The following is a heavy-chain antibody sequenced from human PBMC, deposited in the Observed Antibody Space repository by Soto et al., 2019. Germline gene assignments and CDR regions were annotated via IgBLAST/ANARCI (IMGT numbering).Heavy chain of an antibody. V-gene: IGHV4-34*01. CDR2: INHSGST. D-gene: IGHD2-2*02. CDR3: PRDSCSSTSCYTGYYCYGMDV. J-gene: IGHJ6*02. CDR1: GGSFIGYY. Sequence: SDTGSYAGAVCGGSFIGYYWSWIRQPPGKGVEGIGEINHSGSTKYKPALKSRVTISVDTANNQFSLKLSSVTAADTAVYCCPRDSCSSTSCYTGYYCYGMDVWGQGTTV.